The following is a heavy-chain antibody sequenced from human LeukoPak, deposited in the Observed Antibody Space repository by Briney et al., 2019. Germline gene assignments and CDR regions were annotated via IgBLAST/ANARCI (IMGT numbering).Heavy chain of an antibody. D-gene: IGHD3-10*01. Sequence: GGSLRLSCAASGFTFSSYAMHWVRQAPGKGLEWVAVISYDGSNKYYADSVKGRFTISRDNSKNTLYLQMNSLRAEDTAVYYCAASLWFGESSFDYWGQGTLVTVSS. J-gene: IGHJ4*02. CDR1: GFTFSSYA. CDR3: AASLWFGESSFDY. CDR2: ISYDGSNK. V-gene: IGHV3-30-3*01.